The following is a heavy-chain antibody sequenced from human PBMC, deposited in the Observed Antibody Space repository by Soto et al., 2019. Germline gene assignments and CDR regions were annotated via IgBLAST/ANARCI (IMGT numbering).Heavy chain of an antibody. J-gene: IGHJ3*02. CDR2: IYHSGST. CDR1: GGSISSGGYS. CDR3: ARVARYCISTSCYHAFDI. D-gene: IGHD2-2*01. V-gene: IGHV4-30-2*01. Sequence: QLQLQESGSGLVKPSQTLSLTCAVSGGSISSGGYSWSWIRQPPGKGLEWIGYIYHSGSTYYNPYLKSRVTISVDRSKNQFSLKLSSVTAADTAVYYCARVARYCISTSCYHAFDIWGQGTMVTVSS.